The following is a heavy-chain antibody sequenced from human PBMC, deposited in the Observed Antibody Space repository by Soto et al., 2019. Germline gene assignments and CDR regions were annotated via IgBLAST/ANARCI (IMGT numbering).Heavy chain of an antibody. D-gene: IGHD4-17*01. J-gene: IGHJ4*02. Sequence: QVQLVQSGAEVKKSGASVKVSCKASGYTFTSHDINWVRQATGQGLERMGWMNPNSGNTGYEQKFQGRVTRTMNTSISKAKMKLSSLRSEDTAVYYCARWDYGDYARFDYWGQGTLVTVSS. V-gene: IGHV1-8*01. CDR2: MNPNSGNT. CDR3: ARWDYGDYARFDY. CDR1: GYTFTSHD.